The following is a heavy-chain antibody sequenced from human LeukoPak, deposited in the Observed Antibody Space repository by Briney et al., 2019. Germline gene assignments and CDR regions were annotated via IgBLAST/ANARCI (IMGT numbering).Heavy chain of an antibody. J-gene: IGHJ4*02. CDR2: IKQDGSEK. V-gene: IGHV3-7*03. CDR1: GFTFSNYW. CDR3: ARDKSAGADTGSSFYY. Sequence: GGSLRLSCAASGFTFSNYWMTWVRQAPGKGLEWVASIKQDGSEKYYVDSVKGRFTFSRDNAKNSLYLQMDSLRAEDTAVYYCARDKSAGADTGSSFYYWGQGALVTVSS. D-gene: IGHD3-10*01.